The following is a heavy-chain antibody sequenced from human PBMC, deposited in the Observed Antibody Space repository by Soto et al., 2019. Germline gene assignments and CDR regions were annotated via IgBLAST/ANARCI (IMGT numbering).Heavy chain of an antibody. CDR3: ARDRGYYYDNSGYYNFDY. D-gene: IGHD3-22*01. V-gene: IGHV3-30-3*01. CDR2: VSYDGSKQ. J-gene: IGHJ4*02. CDR1: GLTFSNYA. Sequence: QVHLVESGGGVVQPGRSLRVSCAASGLTFSNYAMHWVRQAQGKGLEWVAVVSYDGSKQFYADSVEGRFTISRDSSKSTLYLHLDNLRDEDTAVYYCARDRGYYYDNSGYYNFDYWGQGTLVTVSS.